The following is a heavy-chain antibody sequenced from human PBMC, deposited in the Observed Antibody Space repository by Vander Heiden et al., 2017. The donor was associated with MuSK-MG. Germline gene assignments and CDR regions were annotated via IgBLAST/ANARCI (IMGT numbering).Heavy chain of an antibody. D-gene: IGHD6-19*01. CDR1: GFPFSSYA. J-gene: IGHJ4*02. Sequence: EVQLVESGGGLVQPGGSLRLSCAASGFPFSSYAMSWVRQAPGKGLEWVSAISGSGGSTYYADSVKGRFTISRDNSKNTLYLQMNSLRAEDTAVYYCAKEGSSGWLGGAYYFDYWGQGTLVTVSS. CDR3: AKEGSSGWLGGAYYFDY. V-gene: IGHV3-23*04. CDR2: ISGSGGST.